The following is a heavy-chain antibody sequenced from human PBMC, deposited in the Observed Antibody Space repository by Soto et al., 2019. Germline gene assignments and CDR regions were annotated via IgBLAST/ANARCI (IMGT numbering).Heavy chain of an antibody. CDR3: ARGGRQWLGPNFDY. CDR2: IYHSGST. CDR1: SGSISSSNW. Sequence: QVQLQESGPGLVKPSGTLSLTCAVSSGSISSSNWWSWVRQPPGKGLEWIGEIYHSGSTNYNPSLKSGVTISLDKAKNQFSLKLSSVTAADTAVYYCARGGRQWLGPNFDYWGQGTLVTVFS. J-gene: IGHJ4*02. D-gene: IGHD6-19*01. V-gene: IGHV4-4*02.